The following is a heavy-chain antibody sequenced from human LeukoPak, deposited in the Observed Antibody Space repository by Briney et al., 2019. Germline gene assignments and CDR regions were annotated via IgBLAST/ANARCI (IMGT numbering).Heavy chain of an antibody. CDR1: GGSISSYF. V-gene: IGHV4-4*07. CDR3: ARLSVGATGDLFDY. J-gene: IGHJ4*02. CDR2: IYTSGST. D-gene: IGHD1-26*01. Sequence: SETLSLTCTVSGGSISSYFWGWIRQPAGKGLEWIGRIYTSGSTNYNPSLKSRVTMSVDTSKNQFSLKVRSVTAADTAVYYCARLSVGATGDLFDYWGQGSLVTVSS.